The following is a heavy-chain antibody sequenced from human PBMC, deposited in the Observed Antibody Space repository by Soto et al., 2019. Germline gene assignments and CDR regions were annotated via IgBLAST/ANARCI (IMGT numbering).Heavy chain of an antibody. Sequence: QPGGSLRLSCAASVFTFSTYAMHWVRQAPGKGLEYVSAISSNGGSTYSANSVKGRFTISRDNSKNTLYLQMGSLRAEDMAVYYCARERSTIFGEVTRDDAFDIWGQGTMVTVSS. CDR3: ARERSTIFGEVTRDDAFDI. D-gene: IGHD3-3*01. CDR2: ISSNGGST. J-gene: IGHJ3*02. CDR1: VFTFSTYA. V-gene: IGHV3-64*01.